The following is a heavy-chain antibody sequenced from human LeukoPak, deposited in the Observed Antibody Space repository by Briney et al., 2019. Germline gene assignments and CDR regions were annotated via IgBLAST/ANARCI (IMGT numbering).Heavy chain of an antibody. V-gene: IGHV4-30-2*01. D-gene: IGHD4-17*01. Sequence: RSSETLSPTCAVSGGSISSGGYSWSWIRQPPGKGLEWIGYIYHSGSTYYNPSLKSRVTISVDMSKNQFSLKLSSVTAADTAVYYCARGGTVTTYGMDVWGKGTTVTVSS. CDR3: ARGGTVTTYGMDV. CDR2: IYHSGST. CDR1: GGSISSGGYS. J-gene: IGHJ6*04.